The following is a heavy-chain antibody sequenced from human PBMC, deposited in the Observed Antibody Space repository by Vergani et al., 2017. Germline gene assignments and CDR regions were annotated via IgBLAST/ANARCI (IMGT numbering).Heavy chain of an antibody. CDR3: AREGPGWVGAAIPKAFDI. CDR2: IIPMLGIA. CDR1: GGTFSSYT. D-gene: IGHD2-15*01. V-gene: IGHV1-69*02. J-gene: IGHJ3*02. Sequence: QVQLVQSGAEVKKPGSSVKVSCKASGGTFSSYTISWVRQAPGQGLEWMGKIIPMLGIANYAQKFQGRVTITADKSTSTAYMELSSLRSEDTAVYYCAREGPGWVGAAIPKAFDIWGQGTMVTVSS.